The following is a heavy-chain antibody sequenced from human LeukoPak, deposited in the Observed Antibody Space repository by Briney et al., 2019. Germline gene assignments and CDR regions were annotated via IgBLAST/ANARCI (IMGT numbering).Heavy chain of an antibody. D-gene: IGHD6-19*01. CDR1: GGSFSGCY. J-gene: IGHJ5*02. Sequence: SETLSLTCGVYGGSFSGCYWSWIRQTPGKGLERIGEINHSGSTTHNPYLKNRVTISVEPSKDQFSLKLSSGTAADTAVYYRARTPYASSNNWVNPSGQGTLVTVSS. V-gene: IGHV4-34*01. CDR3: ARTPYASSNNWVNP. CDR2: INHSGST.